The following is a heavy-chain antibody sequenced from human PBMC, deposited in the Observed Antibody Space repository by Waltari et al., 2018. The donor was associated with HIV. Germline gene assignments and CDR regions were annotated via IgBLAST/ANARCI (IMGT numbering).Heavy chain of an antibody. Sequence: QVQLVQSGAAVTKPGASVKVSCKTSGYTFTTYDINWVRQATGQGLGWRGWMNPNSNSTDSAQKFQGRLTMTRNSSISTAYMELSSLRSEDTAVYYCAQYGSWCSTASCLYYFDFWGQGTLVTVSS. CDR2: MNPNSNST. CDR1: GYTFTTYD. V-gene: IGHV1-8*01. J-gene: IGHJ4*02. CDR3: AQYGSWCSTASCLYYFDF. D-gene: IGHD2-2*01.